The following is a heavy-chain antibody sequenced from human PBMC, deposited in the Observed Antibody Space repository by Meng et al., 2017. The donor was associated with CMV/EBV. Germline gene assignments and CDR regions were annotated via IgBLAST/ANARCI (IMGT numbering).Heavy chain of an antibody. Sequence: LSLTCAASGFTFSSYGMHWVRQAPGKGLEWVAVIWYDESNKYYADSVKGRFTISRDNSKNTLYLQMNSLRAEDTAVYYCAKDAAARRSYYYYGMDVWGQGTTVTVSS. CDR1: GFTFSSYG. D-gene: IGHD6-6*01. CDR2: IWYDESNK. CDR3: AKDAAARRSYYYYGMDV. V-gene: IGHV3-33*06. J-gene: IGHJ6*02.